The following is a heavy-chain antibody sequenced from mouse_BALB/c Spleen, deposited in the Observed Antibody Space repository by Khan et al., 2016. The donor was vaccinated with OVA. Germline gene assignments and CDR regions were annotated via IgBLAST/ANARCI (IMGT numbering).Heavy chain of an antibody. J-gene: IGHJ3*01. V-gene: IGHV1S137*01. CDR3: ARRGEGDRFAY. CDR1: GYTFTDFT. CDR2: ISSYYGDA. Sequence: QVQLKQSGAELVRPGVSVKISCKGSGYTFTDFTVHWVKQSHVKSLEWIGVISSYYGDATYNQNFKDKATLTVDKSSSTAYMELARLTSEDSAIYCCARRGEGDRFAYWGQGTLVTVSA.